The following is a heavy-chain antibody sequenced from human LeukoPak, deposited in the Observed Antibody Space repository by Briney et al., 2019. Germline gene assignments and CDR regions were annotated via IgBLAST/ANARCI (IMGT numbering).Heavy chain of an antibody. CDR2: MDFSGGT. D-gene: IGHD2-2*03. V-gene: IGHV4-61*02. CDR1: GVSITSSTYL. CDR3: ARYSGYGYGMYYFDY. Sequence: SETLSLTCTVSGVSITSSTYLWSWIRQPAGKALEWIGRMDFSGGTNYNPSLRSRVTLSLDTSKNQFSLKLSSVTAADTAVYYCARYSGYGYGMYYFDYWGQGTLVTVSS. J-gene: IGHJ4*02.